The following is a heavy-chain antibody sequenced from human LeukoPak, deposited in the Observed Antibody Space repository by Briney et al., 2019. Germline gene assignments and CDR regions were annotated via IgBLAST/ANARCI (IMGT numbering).Heavy chain of an antibody. CDR1: GYTFSTYF. V-gene: IGHV1-46*01. D-gene: IGHD3-22*01. CDR2: IYPRNGDT. CDR3: AREKLGVYDSSGYTLDY. Sequence: GASVKVPCKASGYTFSTYFMHWVRQAPGQGLEWMGIIYPRNGDTSYAQKFQGRVTMTRDTSTSTVYTELSSLRSEDTAVYYCAREKLGVYDSSGYTLDYWGQGTLVTVSS. J-gene: IGHJ4*02.